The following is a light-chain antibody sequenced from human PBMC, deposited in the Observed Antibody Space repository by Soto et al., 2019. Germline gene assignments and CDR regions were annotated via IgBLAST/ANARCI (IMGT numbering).Light chain of an antibody. J-gene: IGLJ3*02. CDR1: ASAVGGYTY. CDR2: DVT. Sequence: QSALTQPASVSGSPGQSISISCTGTASAVGGYTYVSWYKQHPGKAPKLIIFDVTDRPSGVSDRFSGSKSGNTASLTISGLQADDEADYYCISYTSRSTWLFGGGTKVTVL. CDR3: ISYTSRSTWL. V-gene: IGLV2-14*03.